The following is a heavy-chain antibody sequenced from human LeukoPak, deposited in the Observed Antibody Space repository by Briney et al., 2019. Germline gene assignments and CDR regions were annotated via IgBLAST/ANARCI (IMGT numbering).Heavy chain of an antibody. D-gene: IGHD6-19*01. Sequence: GGSLRLSCAASGFTFSSYAMSWVRQAPGKGLEWVSAISGSGGSTYYADSVKGRFTISRDNSKNTLYLQMNGLRAEDTAVYYCAKDSIAVAGRYYFDYWGQGTLVTVSS. J-gene: IGHJ4*02. CDR2: ISGSGGST. V-gene: IGHV3-23*01. CDR3: AKDSIAVAGRYYFDY. CDR1: GFTFSSYA.